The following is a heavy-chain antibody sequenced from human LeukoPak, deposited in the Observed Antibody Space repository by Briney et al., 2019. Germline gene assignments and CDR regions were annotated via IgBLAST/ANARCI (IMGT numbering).Heavy chain of an antibody. CDR3: AKDQNSDYDFWSGYGPYFGS. CDR1: GFTFSSYA. V-gene: IGHV3-23*01. Sequence: HPGGSLRLSCAASGFTFSSYALTWVRQAPGKGLEWVSIFSASGARTYYADSVKGRFTISRDNPKNTLYLQMNSLRAEDTAVYYCAKDQNSDYDFWSGYGPYFGSWGQGTLVTVSS. J-gene: IGHJ4*02. CDR2: FSASGART. D-gene: IGHD3-3*01.